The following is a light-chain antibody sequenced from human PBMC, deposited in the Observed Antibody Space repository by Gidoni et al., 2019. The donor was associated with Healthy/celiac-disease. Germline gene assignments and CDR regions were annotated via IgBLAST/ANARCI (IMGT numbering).Light chain of an antibody. CDR1: KLGDKY. J-gene: IGLJ2*01. V-gene: IGLV3-1*01. Sequence: SYELTQSPSLSVSPGQPASITCSGDKLGDKYACWYQQKQGQSPVLVNSQDSKRPSGIPERFSGSNSGSTATLTISGTQAMDEADYSSQAWDSRSVVFGGGTKLTVL. CDR3: QAWDSRSVV. CDR2: QDS.